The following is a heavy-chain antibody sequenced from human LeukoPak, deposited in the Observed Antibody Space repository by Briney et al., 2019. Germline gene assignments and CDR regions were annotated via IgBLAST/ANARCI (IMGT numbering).Heavy chain of an antibody. D-gene: IGHD1-20*01. CDR1: GFTFSSYS. CDR3: ARVITGMDY. V-gene: IGHV3-21*01. Sequence: GGSLRLSCAASGFTFSSYSMYWVREAPGKGLEWVSSISSSGSYIYYADSVKGRFTISRDNARNSLYLQMNSLRAEDTAVYYCARVITGMDYWGQGTLVTVSS. J-gene: IGHJ4*02. CDR2: ISSSGSYI.